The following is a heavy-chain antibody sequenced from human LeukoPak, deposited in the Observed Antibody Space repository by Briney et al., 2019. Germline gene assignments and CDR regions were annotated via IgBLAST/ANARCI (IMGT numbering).Heavy chain of an antibody. V-gene: IGHV3-21*01. Sequence: GGSLRLSCAASGFTFSSYSMNWVRQAPGKGLEWVSSISSSSSYIYYADSVKGRFTISRDNSKNTLYLQMNSPRAEDTAVYYCARVGGDYVLYYFDYWGQGTLVTVSS. D-gene: IGHD4-17*01. CDR3: ARVGGDYVLYYFDY. CDR1: GFTFSSYS. CDR2: ISSSSSYI. J-gene: IGHJ4*02.